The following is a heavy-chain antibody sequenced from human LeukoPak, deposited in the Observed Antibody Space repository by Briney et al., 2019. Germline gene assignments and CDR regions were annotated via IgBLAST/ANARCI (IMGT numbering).Heavy chain of an antibody. J-gene: IGHJ3*02. Sequence: PSETLSLTCAVSGGSIRNGAYSWSWIRQPPGRGLEWIGYIYHSGSTYYNPSLKSRVTISVDTSKNQFSLKLSSVTAADTAVYYCARVGGGYNHDAFDIWGQGTMVTVSS. CDR1: GGSIRNGAYS. CDR3: ARVGGGYNHDAFDI. D-gene: IGHD5-24*01. V-gene: IGHV4-30-2*01. CDR2: IYHSGST.